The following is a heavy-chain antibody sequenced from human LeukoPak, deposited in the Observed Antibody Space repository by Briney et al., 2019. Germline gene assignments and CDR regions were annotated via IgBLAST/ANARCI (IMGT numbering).Heavy chain of an antibody. J-gene: IGHJ3*02. Sequence: SETLSLXCTVSGGSISSGDYYWSWIRQPPGKGLEWIGYIYYSGTTYYNPSLKSRVTISVDTSKNQFSLKLSSVTAADTAVYYCAKGGGYCSSTSCYPNAFDIWGQGTMVTVSS. D-gene: IGHD2-2*01. CDR1: GGSISSGDYY. V-gene: IGHV4-30-4*08. CDR2: IYYSGTT. CDR3: AKGGGYCSSTSCYPNAFDI.